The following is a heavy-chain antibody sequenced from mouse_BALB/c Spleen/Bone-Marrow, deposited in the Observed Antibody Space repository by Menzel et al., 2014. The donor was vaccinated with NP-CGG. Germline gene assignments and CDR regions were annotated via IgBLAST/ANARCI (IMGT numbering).Heavy chain of an antibody. CDR2: ISSDSGAI. CDR1: GFTFSSFG. J-gene: IGHJ2*01. V-gene: IGHV5-17*02. CDR3: TRGGNWEDFDY. D-gene: IGHD4-1*01. Sequence: VQPKESGGGLVQPGGSRKLSCAASGFTFSSFGMHWVRQAPEKGLEWIAYISSDSGAIFYADTVKGRFTISRDNPKNTLFLQMTSLRSEDTAIYFCTRGGNWEDFDYWGQGTTLTVSS.